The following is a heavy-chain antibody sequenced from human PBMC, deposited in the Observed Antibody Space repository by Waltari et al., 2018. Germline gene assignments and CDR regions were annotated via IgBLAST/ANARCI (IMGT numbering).Heavy chain of an antibody. CDR2: ISYDGSNK. CDR3: ARDLRLHLGELSLSPFVDY. V-gene: IGHV3-30-3*01. J-gene: IGHJ4*02. D-gene: IGHD3-16*02. CDR1: GFTFSSYA. Sequence: QLVESGGGVVQPGRSLRLSCAASGFTFSSYAMHWVRQAPGKGLEWVAVISYDGSNKYYADSVKGRFTISRDNSKNTLYLQMNSLRAEDTAVYYCARDLRLHLGELSLSPFVDYWGQGTLVTVSS.